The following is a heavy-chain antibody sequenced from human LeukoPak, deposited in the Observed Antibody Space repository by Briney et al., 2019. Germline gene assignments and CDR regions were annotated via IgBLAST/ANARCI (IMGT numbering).Heavy chain of an antibody. CDR1: GGTFSSYA. CDR3: ARGEVAATPSYYYYYYMDV. CDR2: IIPIFGTA. V-gene: IGHV1-69*06. Sequence: SVKVSCKASGGTFSSYAISWVRQAPGQGLEWMGGIIPIFGTANYAQKFQGRVTITADKSTSTAYMELSSLRSEDTAVYYCARGEVAATPSYYYYYYMDVWGKGTTVTVSS. J-gene: IGHJ6*03. D-gene: IGHD2-15*01.